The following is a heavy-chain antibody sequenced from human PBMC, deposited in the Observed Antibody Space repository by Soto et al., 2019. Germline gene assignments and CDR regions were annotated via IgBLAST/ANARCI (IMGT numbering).Heavy chain of an antibody. Sequence: GGSLRLSCAASGFTFSSYGMHWVRQAPGKGLEWVAVIWDDGSNKYYTDSVKGRFTISRDNSKDTLYLQMNSLRAEDTAVYYCARNHGYYFDYWGQGTLVTVSS. CDR2: IWDDGSNK. V-gene: IGHV3-33*01. CDR1: GFTFSSYG. J-gene: IGHJ4*02. CDR3: ARNHGYYFDY.